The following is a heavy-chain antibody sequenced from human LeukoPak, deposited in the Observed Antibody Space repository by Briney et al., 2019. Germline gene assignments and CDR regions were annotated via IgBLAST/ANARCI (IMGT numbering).Heavy chain of an antibody. CDR1: GFTVSSNY. Sequence: GGSLRLSCAASGFTVSSNYMSWVRQAPGKGLEWVPVIYSGGSTYYADSVKGRFTISRDNSKNTLYLQMDSLRAEDTAVYYCARDLRYWFDPWGQGTLVTVSS. CDR3: ARDLRYWFDP. V-gene: IGHV3-53*01. J-gene: IGHJ5*02. CDR2: IYSGGST.